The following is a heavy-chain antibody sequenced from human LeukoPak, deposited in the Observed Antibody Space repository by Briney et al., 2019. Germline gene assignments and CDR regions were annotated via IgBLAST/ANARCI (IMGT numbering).Heavy chain of an antibody. CDR2: ISSSSSYI. CDR3: ARTYDFWSGSQYYFDS. CDR1: GFTFSSYS. Sequence: GGSLRLSCAASGFTFSSYSMNWVRQARGKGLEWVSSISSSSSYIYYADSVKGRFTISRDNAKNTLYLQMNSLRAEDTAVYYCARTYDFWSGSQYYFDSWGQGTLVTVSS. V-gene: IGHV3-21*01. J-gene: IGHJ4*02. D-gene: IGHD3-3*01.